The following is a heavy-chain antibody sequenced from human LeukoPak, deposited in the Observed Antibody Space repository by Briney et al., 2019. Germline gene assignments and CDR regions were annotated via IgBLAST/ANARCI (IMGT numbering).Heavy chain of an antibody. Sequence: GGSLRLSCAASGFTFSSYAMHWVRQAPGKGLEWVAVISYDGSNKYYADSVKGRFTISRDNSKNTLYLRMNSLSAEDTAVYYCGTLVRGVSDWGQGTLVTVSS. CDR3: GTLVRGVSD. J-gene: IGHJ4*02. CDR2: ISYDGSNK. D-gene: IGHD3-10*01. V-gene: IGHV3-30-3*01. CDR1: GFTFSSYA.